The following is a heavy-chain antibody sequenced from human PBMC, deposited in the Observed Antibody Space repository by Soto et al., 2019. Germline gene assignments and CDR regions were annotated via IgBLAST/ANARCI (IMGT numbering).Heavy chain of an antibody. CDR3: ARGYMGWAYGMDV. J-gene: IGHJ6*02. Sequence: GGSLRLSCAASGFTFSDHYMDWVRQAPGKGLEWVGRTRNKANSYTTEYAASVKGRFTIPRDDSKNSLYLQMNRQKTEDTAVYYWARGYMGWAYGMDVWGQGTTVTVSS. CDR2: TRNKANSYTT. D-gene: IGHD3-16*02. V-gene: IGHV3-72*01. CDR1: GFTFSDHY.